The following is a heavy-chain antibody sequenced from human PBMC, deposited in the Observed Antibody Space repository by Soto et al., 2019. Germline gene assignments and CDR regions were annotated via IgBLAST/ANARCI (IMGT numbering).Heavy chain of an antibody. CDR1: GGSISSYY. Sequence: LSLTCTVSGGSISSYYWSWIRQPPGKGLEWIGYIYYSGSTNYNPSLKSRVTISVDTSKNQFSLKLSSVTAADTAVYYCARNRVRYGGYVRYFDYWGQGTLVTVSS. D-gene: IGHD5-12*01. CDR2: IYYSGST. V-gene: IGHV4-59*01. J-gene: IGHJ4*02. CDR3: ARNRVRYGGYVRYFDY.